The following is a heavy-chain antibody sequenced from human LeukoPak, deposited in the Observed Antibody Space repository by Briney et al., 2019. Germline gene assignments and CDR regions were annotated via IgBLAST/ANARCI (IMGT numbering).Heavy chain of an antibody. CDR3: ARVGGYGGYYFDY. J-gene: IGHJ4*02. Sequence: PSETLSLTCALSGGSISSGSYSWSWIREPPGRGLEWIGYIHHSGINYYNPSLRSRVTTSLDTSRNHISLKVTSVTAADTAVYYCARVGGYGGYYFDYWGEGTLVTVSS. CDR1: GGSISSGSYS. V-gene: IGHV4-30-2*01. D-gene: IGHD6-25*01. CDR2: IHHSGIN.